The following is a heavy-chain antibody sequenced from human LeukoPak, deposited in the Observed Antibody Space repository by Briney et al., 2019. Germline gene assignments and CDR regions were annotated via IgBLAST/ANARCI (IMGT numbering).Heavy chain of an antibody. CDR1: GGSLSSSSYY. CDR2: IDYSGCT. V-gene: IGHV4-39*01. CDR3: ASEADYDSSGYYP. J-gene: IGHJ5*02. Sequence: SETLSLTCTVSGGSLSSSSYYWGWIRQPPGKWREWLGSIDYSGCTYYNPSLKSRVTISVDTSKNQFSLQVSSVTAADTAVYYCASEADYDSSGYYPWGQGTLVTVSS. D-gene: IGHD3-22*01.